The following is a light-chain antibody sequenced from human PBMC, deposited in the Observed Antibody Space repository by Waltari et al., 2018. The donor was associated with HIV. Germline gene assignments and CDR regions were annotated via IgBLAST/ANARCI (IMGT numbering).Light chain of an antibody. CDR2: GAS. Sequence: EIVMTQSPAILSLSPGESATLSCRASQSVYNNLAWYQQKNGQAPRLLIYGASTRATDIPDRFSGSGSGTEFTLTVSSLQSGDFAVYYCQQYHNWPQTFGRGTK. J-gene: IGKJ2*01. CDR3: QQYHNWPQT. CDR1: QSVYNN. V-gene: IGKV3-15*01.